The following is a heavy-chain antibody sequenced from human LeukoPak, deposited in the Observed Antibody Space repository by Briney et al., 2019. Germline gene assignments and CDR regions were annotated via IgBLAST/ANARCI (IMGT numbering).Heavy chain of an antibody. Sequence: SQTLSLTCTVSGGSISSGGYYWSWIRQHPGEGLEWIGYIYYSGSTYYNPSLKSRVTISVDTSKNQFSLKLSSVTAADTAVYYCARGERITMVRGVFTWFDPWGQGTLVTVSS. D-gene: IGHD3-10*01. CDR1: GGSISSGGYY. CDR2: IYYSGST. J-gene: IGHJ5*02. V-gene: IGHV4-31*03. CDR3: ARGERITMVRGVFTWFDP.